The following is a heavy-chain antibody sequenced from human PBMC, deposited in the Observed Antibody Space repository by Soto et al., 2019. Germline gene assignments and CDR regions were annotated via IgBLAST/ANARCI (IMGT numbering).Heavy chain of an antibody. CDR2: ITNGAGGVK. CDR3: AKFAWTVTRGWYNDS. J-gene: IGHJ4*02. D-gene: IGHD6-19*01. Sequence: AGSLRLSCAASGFTFSSYAMSWVRQAPGRGLAWVSTITNGAGGVKYYADSVKGRFSIPRDNSKTTLFRQLNSLRLDETAEYYCAKFAWTVTRGWYNDSWGQGPLVTVSS. CDR1: GFTFSSYA. V-gene: IGHV3-23*01.